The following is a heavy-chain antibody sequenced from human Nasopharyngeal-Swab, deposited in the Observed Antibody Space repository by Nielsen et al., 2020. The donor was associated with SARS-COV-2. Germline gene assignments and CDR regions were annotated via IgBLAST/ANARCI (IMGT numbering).Heavy chain of an antibody. V-gene: IGHV4-34*01. CDR3: ARGRYYGDYDY. J-gene: IGHJ4*02. Sequence: SETLSLTCAVYGGSFTTYSWIWIRQPPGKGLEWIGEINHIGSTNYNTYNPSLNSRVTISLATSKNQFSLTLTSVTAADTAIYFCARGRYYGDYDYWGQGVLVTVSS. CDR2: INHIGST. CDR1: GGSFTTYS. D-gene: IGHD4-17*01.